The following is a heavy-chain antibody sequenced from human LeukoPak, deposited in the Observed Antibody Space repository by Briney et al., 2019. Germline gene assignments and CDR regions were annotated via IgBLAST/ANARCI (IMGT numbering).Heavy chain of an antibody. V-gene: IGHV3-30*02. J-gene: IGHJ4*02. CDR2: IRYDGSNK. CDR1: GFTFSSYG. Sequence: PGGSLRLSCAASGFTFSSYGMHWVRQARGKGLEWVAFIRYDGSNKYYADSVKGRFTISRDNSKNTLYLQMNSLRAEDTAVYYCAKALNYYDSRPIDYWGQGTLVTVSS. CDR3: AKALNYYDSRPIDY. D-gene: IGHD3-22*01.